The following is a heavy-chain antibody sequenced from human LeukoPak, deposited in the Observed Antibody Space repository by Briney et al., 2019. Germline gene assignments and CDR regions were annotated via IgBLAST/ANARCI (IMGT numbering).Heavy chain of an antibody. Sequence: KASETLSLTCTVSGGSISSYYWSWIRQPAGKGLEWIGRIYTSGSTNYNPPLKSRVTMSVDTSKNQFSLKLSSVTAADTAVYYCARDRVHEYSSSPLFDPWGQGTLVTVSS. CDR2: IYTSGST. J-gene: IGHJ5*02. V-gene: IGHV4-4*07. CDR1: GGSISSYY. CDR3: ARDRVHEYSSSPLFDP. D-gene: IGHD6-6*01.